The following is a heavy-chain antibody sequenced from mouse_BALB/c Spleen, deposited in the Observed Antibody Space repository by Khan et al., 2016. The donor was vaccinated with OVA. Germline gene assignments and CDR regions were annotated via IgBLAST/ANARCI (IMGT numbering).Heavy chain of an antibody. CDR2: INPSTGYT. V-gene: IGHV1-7*01. Sequence: VQLQESGAELAKPGASVKMSCKASGYTFINYWILWVKQRPGQGLEWIGYINPSTGYTEYNQNFKDKATLTADKSSSTAYMQLSSLTSEDSAVXCCARGGLRWDFDYWGQGPTLTVSS. CDR3: ARGGLRWDFDY. D-gene: IGHD1-1*01. CDR1: GYTFINYW. J-gene: IGHJ2*01.